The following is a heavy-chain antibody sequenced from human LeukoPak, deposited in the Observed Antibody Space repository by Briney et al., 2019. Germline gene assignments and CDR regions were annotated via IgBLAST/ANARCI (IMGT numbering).Heavy chain of an antibody. D-gene: IGHD1-20*01. V-gene: IGHV4-39*01. Sequence: SETLSLTCTVSGGSISSSSHFWGWIRQPPGKGLGWIGSIYYTGSTYHNWSRKSRLTISVDTAKNQFSLKLSSVTAADTAVFYCARLDNWNGYYFDYWGQGTLVTVSS. J-gene: IGHJ4*02. CDR2: IYYTGST. CDR1: GGSISSSSHF. CDR3: ARLDNWNGYYFDY.